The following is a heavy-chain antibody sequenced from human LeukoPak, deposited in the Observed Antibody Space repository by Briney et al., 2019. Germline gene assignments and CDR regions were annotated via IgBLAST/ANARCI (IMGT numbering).Heavy chain of an antibody. Sequence: ASVKVSCKASGYTFTGYYMHWVRQAPGQGLEWMGWINPNSGGTNYAQKFQGWVTMTRDTSISTAYMELSRLRSEDTAVYYCARAPAGSTSYYGMDVWGQGTTVTVSS. J-gene: IGHJ6*02. D-gene: IGHD2-2*01. CDR3: ARAPAGSTSYYGMDV. CDR2: INPNSGGT. CDR1: GYTFTGYY. V-gene: IGHV1-2*04.